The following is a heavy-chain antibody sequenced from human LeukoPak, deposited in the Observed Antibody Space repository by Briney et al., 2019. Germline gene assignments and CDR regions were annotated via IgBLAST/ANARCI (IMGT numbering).Heavy chain of an antibody. V-gene: IGHV1-2*02. CDR3: AREAIRTRSFDD. J-gene: IGHJ4*02. D-gene: IGHD1-14*01. Sequence: ASVKVSCNASGYTFTGYYMHWLRHAPGQGLEWMGGINLNSGGTNYAQKFQGRVTMTRATSISTAYMELNRLRSDDTAVYYCAREAIRTRSFDDWSQGTLVTVSS. CDR2: INLNSGGT. CDR1: GYTFTGYY.